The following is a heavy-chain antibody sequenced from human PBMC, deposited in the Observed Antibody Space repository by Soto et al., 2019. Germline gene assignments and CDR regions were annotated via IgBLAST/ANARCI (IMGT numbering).Heavy chain of an antibody. V-gene: IGHV4-39*01. CDR2: IYYSGST. J-gene: IGHJ6*02. CDR3: ARRLYYDSSGFEGGGMDV. CDR1: GGSISSSSYY. Sequence: SETLSLTCTVSGGSISSSSYYWGWIRQPPGKGLEWIESIYYSGSTYYNPSLKSRVTISVDTSKNQFSLKLSSVTAADTAVYYCARRLYYDSSGFEGGGMDVWGQGTTVTVSS. D-gene: IGHD3-22*01.